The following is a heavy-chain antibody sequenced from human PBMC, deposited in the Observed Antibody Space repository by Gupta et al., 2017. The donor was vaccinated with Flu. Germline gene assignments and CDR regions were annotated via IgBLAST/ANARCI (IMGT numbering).Heavy chain of an antibody. J-gene: IGHJ3*02. CDR2: INLDGSKK. CDR3: ARDIDYYTNGVWYDAFDI. D-gene: IGHD2-8*01. V-gene: IGHV3-7*01. Sequence: VRQAPGKGLEWVANINLDGSKKYYVDSVKGRFTISRDNAKNSLYLQMNSLRAEDTAVYYCARDIDYYTNGVWYDAFDIWGQGTMVTVSS.